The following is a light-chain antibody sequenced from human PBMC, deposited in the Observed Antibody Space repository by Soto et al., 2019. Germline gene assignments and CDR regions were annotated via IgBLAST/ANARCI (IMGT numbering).Light chain of an antibody. CDR1: QCVASNS. J-gene: IGKJ2*01. CDR3: QNYDTSPYT. V-gene: IGKV3-20*01. Sequence: ETVLTQSPGTLSLSPGETATLSCRASQCVASNSLAWYQQKPGQAPRLLVYGASGRATDIPDRFSGRGSGTDFTLTINRLEPEDFAVYYCQNYDTSPYTFGQGTKLEIK. CDR2: GAS.